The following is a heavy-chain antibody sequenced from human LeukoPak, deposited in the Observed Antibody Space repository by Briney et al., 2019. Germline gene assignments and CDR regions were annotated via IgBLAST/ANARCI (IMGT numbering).Heavy chain of an antibody. J-gene: IGHJ4*02. CDR1: GYTFTSYG. D-gene: IGHD4-23*01. CDR2: VNPSGGST. Sequence: GASVKVSCKASGYTFTSYGISWVRQAPGQGLEWMGIVNPSGGSTTYAQEFQGRVTMTRDTSTSTVYMDLSSLRSDDTAVYFCARGGRMTTVVTYYFDYWGQGTLVTVSS. CDR3: ARGGRMTTVVTYYFDY. V-gene: IGHV1-46*01.